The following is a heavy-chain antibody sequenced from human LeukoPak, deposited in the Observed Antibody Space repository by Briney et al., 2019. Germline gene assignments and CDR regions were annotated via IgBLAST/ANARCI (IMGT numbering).Heavy chain of an antibody. CDR2: INPNSGGT. J-gene: IGHJ6*02. CDR3: ARDDYGDYDSNYYGMDV. V-gene: IGHV1-2*02. D-gene: IGHD4-17*01. Sequence: ASVKVSCKASGYTFTGYHMHWVRQAPGQGLEWMGWINPNSGGTNYAQKFQGRVTMTRDTSISTAYMELSRLRSDDTAVYYCARDDYGDYDSNYYGMDVWGQGTTVTVSS. CDR1: GYTFTGYH.